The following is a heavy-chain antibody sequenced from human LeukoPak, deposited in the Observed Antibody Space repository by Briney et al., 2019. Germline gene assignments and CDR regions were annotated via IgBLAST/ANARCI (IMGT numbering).Heavy chain of an antibody. CDR3: ARATYCSGDSCYSGIFDY. Sequence: SETLSLTCAVYGGSFSGYYWSWIRQPPGKGLEWIGEINHSGSTNYNPSLKSRVTISVDTSKNQFSLKLSSVTAAVTAVYYCARATYCSGDSCYSGIFDYWGQGTLVTVSS. CDR2: INHSGST. V-gene: IGHV4-34*01. D-gene: IGHD2-15*01. J-gene: IGHJ4*02. CDR1: GGSFSGYY.